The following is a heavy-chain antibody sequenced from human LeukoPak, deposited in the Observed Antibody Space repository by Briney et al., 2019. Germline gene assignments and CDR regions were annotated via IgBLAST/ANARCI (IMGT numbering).Heavy chain of an antibody. CDR2: ISGSGGST. D-gene: IGHD3-9*01. CDR1: KFTFGSYA. J-gene: IGHJ4*02. V-gene: IGHV3-23*01. Sequence: GGSLRLSCAASKFTFGSYAMSWVRQAPGKGLEWASGISGSGGSTYYADSVRGRFTISRDNSKNTLYLQMNSLRVEDTAVYYCAKDRASVYDILNYGQYFDYWGQGTLVTVSS. CDR3: AKDRASVYDILNYGQYFDY.